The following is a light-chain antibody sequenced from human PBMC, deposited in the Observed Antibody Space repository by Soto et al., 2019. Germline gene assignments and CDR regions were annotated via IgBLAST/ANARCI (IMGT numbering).Light chain of an antibody. V-gene: IGKV3D-20*02. CDR2: GAF. CDR3: QLRSNWPIP. J-gene: IGKJ5*01. Sequence: EFVLTQSPGSVSLSPGKRATPFCRAGQSISSNYLAWYQQKPGQAPRLPIYGAFSRATGIPDRFSGSGSGTDFTLTISSLEPEDFAVYYCQLRSNWPIPYGQGTRLEIK. CDR1: QSISSNY.